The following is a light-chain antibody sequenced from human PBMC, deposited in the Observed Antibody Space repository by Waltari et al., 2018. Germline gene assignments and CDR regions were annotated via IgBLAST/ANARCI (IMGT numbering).Light chain of an antibody. CDR3: HQYNDWPWT. J-gene: IGKJ1*01. V-gene: IGKV3-15*01. Sequence: EIVMTQSPVPLSVSPGERATLSCRASQSARSKLVWYQQKPGQAPRLLLYAASSRETGIPARFSGSGSGTEFTLTISSLQSEDSAVYYCHQYNDWPWTVGQGTRVEIK. CDR1: QSARSK. CDR2: AAS.